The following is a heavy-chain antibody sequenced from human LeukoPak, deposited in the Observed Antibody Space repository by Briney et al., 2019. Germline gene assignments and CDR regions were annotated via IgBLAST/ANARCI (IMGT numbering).Heavy chain of an antibody. V-gene: IGHV3-66*02. CDR1: GFTVNSNY. CDR3: ARGFGKAAADVFGGYTMDV. D-gene: IGHD6-13*01. J-gene: IGHJ6*02. CDR2: IYTGGST. Sequence: GVSLRLSCAASGFTVNSNYMSWVRQAPGKGLEWVSLIYTGGSTYYAGSVRGRFTISRDNSKNTLYLQMNSLRPEDTAIYYCARGFGKAAADVFGGYTMDVWGQGTTVTVSS.